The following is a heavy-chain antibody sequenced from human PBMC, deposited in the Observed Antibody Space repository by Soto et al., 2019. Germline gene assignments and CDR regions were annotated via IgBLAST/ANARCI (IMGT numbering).Heavy chain of an antibody. Sequence: TSETLSLTCTVSGGSIGSGRYYWGWMRQPPGKGPEWIGSIYHSGSTYYNPSLESRVTISVDTSKNQFSLKLRSVTAADTAVYYCARRDRGNRACFDYWGQGTLVTVSS. J-gene: IGHJ4*02. CDR2: IYHSGST. D-gene: IGHD2-21*02. V-gene: IGHV4-39*01. CDR3: ARRDRGNRACFDY. CDR1: GGSIGSGRYY.